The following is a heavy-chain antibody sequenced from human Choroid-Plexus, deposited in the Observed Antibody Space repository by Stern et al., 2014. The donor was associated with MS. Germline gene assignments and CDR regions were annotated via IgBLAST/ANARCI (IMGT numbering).Heavy chain of an antibody. V-gene: IGHV3-30*18. CDR2: ISFDGSYK. CDR1: GFTFSNFG. Sequence: VQLVESGGGVAQPGRTLILSCAASGFTFSNFGMHWVRQAPGKGLEGVALISFDGSYKYYPNSVKGRFSIFRDNSKNTLYMHMNSLRAEDAAVYYCAKDRQWSTSFFDYWGQGSLVTVSS. CDR3: AKDRQWSTSFFDY. D-gene: IGHD2-15*01. J-gene: IGHJ4*02.